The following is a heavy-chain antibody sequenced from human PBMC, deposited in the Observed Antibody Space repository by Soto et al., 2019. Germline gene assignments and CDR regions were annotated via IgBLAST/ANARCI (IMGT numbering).Heavy chain of an antibody. CDR3: ATDGSGWYYFDY. J-gene: IGHJ4*02. D-gene: IGHD6-19*01. CDR1: GGSISSYY. V-gene: IGHV4-59*01. Sequence: PSETLSLTCTVSGGSISSYYWSWIRQPPGKGLEWIGYIYYSGSTNYNPSLKSRVTISVDTSKNQLSLKLSSVTAADTAVYYCATDGSGWYYFDYWGQGTLVTVSS. CDR2: IYYSGST.